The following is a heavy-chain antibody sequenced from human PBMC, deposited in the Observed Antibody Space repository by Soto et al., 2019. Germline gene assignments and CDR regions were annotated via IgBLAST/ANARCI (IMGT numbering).Heavy chain of an antibody. D-gene: IGHD1-20*01. V-gene: IGHV1-18*01. Sequence: QAQLAQSGAEVRKPGASVKVSCKASGYTFVSHGISWVRQAPGQGLEWLGWISVSNGNTKYAPKLQGRVTLTTDTSTSTAYMQLTSLRSDDTAVYYCAWHKGGLGASDNGFDPWGQGTLVTVSS. CDR3: AWHKGGLGASDNGFDP. J-gene: IGHJ5*02. CDR1: GYTFVSHG. CDR2: ISVSNGNT.